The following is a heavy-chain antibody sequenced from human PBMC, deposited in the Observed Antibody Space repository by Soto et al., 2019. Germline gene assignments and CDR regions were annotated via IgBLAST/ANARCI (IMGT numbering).Heavy chain of an antibody. CDR3: ARVVYSGCDSGVDY. V-gene: IGHV3-13*01. Sequence: GGSLRLSCAASGFTFSSYDMHWVRQATGKGLEWVSAIGTAGDTYYPGSVKGRFTISRENAKNSLYLQMNSLRAEDTAVYYCARVVYSGCDSGVDYWGQGTLVTVSS. CDR2: IGTAGDT. J-gene: IGHJ4*02. CDR1: GFTFSSYD. D-gene: IGHD5-12*01.